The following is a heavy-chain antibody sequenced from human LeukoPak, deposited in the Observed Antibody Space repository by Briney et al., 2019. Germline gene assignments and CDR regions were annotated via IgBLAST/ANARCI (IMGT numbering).Heavy chain of an antibody. CDR2: ISGNGGST. J-gene: IGHJ4*02. CDR3: AKDRWNNYGPGDY. V-gene: IGHV3-23*01. D-gene: IGHD1/OR15-1a*01. Sequence: GGSLRLSCAPSGFTFSSYAMSWVRQAPGQGLELVSTISGNGGSTYYAVSVRGRFTISRDNSKNTLYLQMNSLRAEDTAVYFCAKDRWNNYGPGDYWGQGTLVSVSS. CDR1: GFTFSSYA.